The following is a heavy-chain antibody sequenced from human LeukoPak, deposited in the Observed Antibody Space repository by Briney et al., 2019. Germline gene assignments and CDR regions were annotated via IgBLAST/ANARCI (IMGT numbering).Heavy chain of an antibody. CDR1: GFTFSNYW. V-gene: IGHV3-15*01. CDR3: TTVDAPIAAAGWGFGVDY. Sequence: PGGSLRLSCAASGFTFSNYWMTWVRQAPGKGLEWVGRIKSKTDGGTTDYAAPVKGRFTISRDDSKNTLYLQMNSLKTEDTAVYYCTTVDAPIAAAGWGFGVDYWGQGTLVTVSS. D-gene: IGHD6-13*01. J-gene: IGHJ4*02. CDR2: IKSKTDGGTT.